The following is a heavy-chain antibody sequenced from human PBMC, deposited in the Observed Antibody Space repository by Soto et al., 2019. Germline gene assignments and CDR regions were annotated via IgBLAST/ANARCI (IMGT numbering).Heavy chain of an antibody. D-gene: IGHD2-21*02. J-gene: IGHJ4*02. Sequence: GGSLRLSCAASGFTFDDYAMHWVRQAPGKGLEWVSGISWNSGSIGYADSVKGRFTISRDNAKNSLYLQMNSLRAEDTALYYCAKDTSFSGVVVTAIFDYWGQGTLVTVSS. CDR2: ISWNSGSI. CDR1: GFTFDDYA. V-gene: IGHV3-9*01. CDR3: AKDTSFSGVVVTAIFDY.